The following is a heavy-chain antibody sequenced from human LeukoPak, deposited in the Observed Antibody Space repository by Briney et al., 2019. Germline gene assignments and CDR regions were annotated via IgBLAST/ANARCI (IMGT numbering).Heavy chain of an antibody. D-gene: IGHD1-26*01. CDR3: ASAYRGSSNAPFEY. Sequence: GRSLRLSCAASGFTFSSYAMHWVRQAPGKGLVWVSRIDSDGSTTTYADSVKGRFTVSRDNAKNTLYLQMNSLRVEDTAVYYCASAYRGSSNAPFEYWGQGTLVTVSS. J-gene: IGHJ4*02. CDR1: GFTFSSYA. CDR2: IDSDGSTT. V-gene: IGHV3-74*01.